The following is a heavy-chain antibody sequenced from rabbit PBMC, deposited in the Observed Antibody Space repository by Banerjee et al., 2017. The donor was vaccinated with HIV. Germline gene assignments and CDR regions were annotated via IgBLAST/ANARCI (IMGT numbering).Heavy chain of an antibody. J-gene: IGHJ4*01. CDR3: ARIYRSSSGYLDL. D-gene: IGHD1-1*01. Sequence: QEQLEESGGDLVKPEGSLTLTCTASGFSFSSNYWICWVRQAPGKGLEWIACIDTASSGSTYYASWVNGRFTISSDNAQTTVDLQMNGLTAADTATYFCARIYRSSSGYLDLWGQGTLVTVS. CDR2: IDTASSGST. V-gene: IGHV1S45*01. CDR1: GFSFSSNYW.